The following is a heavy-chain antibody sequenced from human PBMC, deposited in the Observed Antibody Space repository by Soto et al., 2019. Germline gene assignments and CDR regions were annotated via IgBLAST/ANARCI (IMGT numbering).Heavy chain of an antibody. D-gene: IGHD6-13*01. Sequence: EQLVQSGAEVKKPGSSVKVSCKASGGTFSSYAISWVRQAPGQGLEWMGGIIPIFGTANYAQKFQGRVTITADESTSTAYMELSSLRSEDTAVYYCARASIAAAGPYYYYYGMDVWGQGTTVTVSS. CDR3: ARASIAAAGPYYYYYGMDV. CDR1: GGTFSSYA. CDR2: IIPIFGTA. V-gene: IGHV1-69*01. J-gene: IGHJ6*02.